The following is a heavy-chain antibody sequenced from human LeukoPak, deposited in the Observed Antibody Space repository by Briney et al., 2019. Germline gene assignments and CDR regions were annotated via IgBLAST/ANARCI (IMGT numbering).Heavy chain of an antibody. V-gene: IGHV3-7*05. J-gene: IGHJ4*02. CDR2: IDQDGSEK. D-gene: IGHD3-22*01. CDR1: GFTFSSYW. CDR3: ARDRHYYDSSGYLGY. Sequence: GGSLRLSCAASGFTFSSYWMSWVRQAPGKGLEWVANIDQDGSEKYYVDSVKGRFTISRDNAKNSLYLQMNSLRAEDTAVYYCARDRHYYDSSGYLGYWGQGTLVTVSS.